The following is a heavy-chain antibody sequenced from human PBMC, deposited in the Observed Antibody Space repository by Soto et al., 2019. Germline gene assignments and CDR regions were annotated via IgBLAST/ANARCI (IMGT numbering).Heavy chain of an antibody. CDR2: ISAYNGNT. J-gene: IGHJ6*02. CDR3: ARVAGVSPTRDYYYYGMDV. V-gene: IGHV1-18*01. D-gene: IGHD2-21*01. CDR1: GYTFTSYG. Sequence: QVQLVQSGAEVKKPGASVKVSCKASGYTFTSYGISWVRQAPGQGLEWMGWISAYNGNTNYAQKRQGRVTMTTDTSTSTAYMELRSLRSDDTAVYYCARVAGVSPTRDYYYYGMDVWGQGTTVTVSS.